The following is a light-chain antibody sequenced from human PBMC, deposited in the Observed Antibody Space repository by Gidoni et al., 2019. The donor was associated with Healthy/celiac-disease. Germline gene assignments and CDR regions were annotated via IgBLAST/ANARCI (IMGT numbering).Light chain of an antibody. CDR3: QQRSNWPAT. CDR1: QSVSSS. J-gene: IGKJ1*01. CDR2: DAS. V-gene: IGKV3-11*01. Sequence: EIVLTESPATLSFSPGESATLSCRASQSVSSSLAWYQQKPGQAPRLLIYDASNRATGIPARFSGSGSGTDFTLTISSLEPEDFAVYYGQQRSNWPATFGQGTKVEIK.